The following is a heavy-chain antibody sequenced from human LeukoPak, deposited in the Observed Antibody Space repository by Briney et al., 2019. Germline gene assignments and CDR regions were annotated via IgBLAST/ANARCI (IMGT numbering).Heavy chain of an antibody. Sequence: PGGALRLSCAASGFTFSDYYMSWIRQAPGKGLEWVAVISYDGSNKDYADSVKGRFTISRDNPKNTLYLQMNSLRAEDTAEYYCARGLSGWYRWFFDLWGRGTLVTVSS. CDR1: GFTFSDYY. CDR3: ARGLSGWYRWFFDL. V-gene: IGHV3-30-3*01. D-gene: IGHD6-19*01. CDR2: ISYDGSNK. J-gene: IGHJ2*01.